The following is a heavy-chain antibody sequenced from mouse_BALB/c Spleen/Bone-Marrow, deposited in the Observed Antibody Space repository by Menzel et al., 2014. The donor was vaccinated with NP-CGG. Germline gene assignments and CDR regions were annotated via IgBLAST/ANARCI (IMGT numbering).Heavy chain of an antibody. J-gene: IGHJ4*01. D-gene: IGHD1-2*01. CDR3: ARLTFPTATYYYAMDY. Sequence: EVKVVESGGGLVQPGGSRKLSCAASGFTFSSFGMHWVRQAPEKGLEWVAYISSGSSTIXYADTVKGRFTISRDNPKNTLFLQMTSLRSEDTAMYYCARLTFPTATYYYAMDYWGQGTSVTVSS. CDR2: ISSGSSTI. V-gene: IGHV5-17*02. CDR1: GFTFSSFG.